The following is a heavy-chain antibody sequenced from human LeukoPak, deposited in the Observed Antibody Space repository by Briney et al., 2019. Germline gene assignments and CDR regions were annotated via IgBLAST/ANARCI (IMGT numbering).Heavy chain of an antibody. D-gene: IGHD6-19*01. J-gene: IGHJ4*02. CDR1: GGSISSSYYY. Sequence: SETLSLTCTVSGGSISSSYYYWGWIRQPPGKGLKWIGSIDHSGNTYYNPSLKSRVTISVDTSKKQFSLKLSSVTAADTAIYYCARTLAGKLVFDYWGQGTLVTVSS. V-gene: IGHV4-39*07. CDR3: ARTLAGKLVFDY. CDR2: IDHSGNT.